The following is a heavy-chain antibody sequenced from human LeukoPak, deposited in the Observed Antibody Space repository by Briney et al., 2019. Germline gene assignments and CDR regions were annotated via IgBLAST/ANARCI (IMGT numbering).Heavy chain of an antibody. CDR2: INPNSGYT. V-gene: IGHV1-2*06. Sequence: ASVKVSCKASGYTFTGYYMHWVRQAPGQGLEWMGRINPNSGYTNYAQKLQDRVTMTRDTSISTAYMELSRLRSDDRAVYYCAALGYYGAYYFDYWGQGTLVTVSS. J-gene: IGHJ4*02. D-gene: IGHD3-22*01. CDR1: GYTFTGYY. CDR3: AALGYYGAYYFDY.